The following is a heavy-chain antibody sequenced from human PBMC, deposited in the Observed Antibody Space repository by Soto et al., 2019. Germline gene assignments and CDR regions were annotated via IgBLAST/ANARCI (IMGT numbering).Heavy chain of an antibody. CDR3: AGGYNYYDSSGYYSFDD. CDR1: GGTFSSYA. D-gene: IGHD3-22*01. CDR2: IIPIFGTA. J-gene: IGHJ4*02. Sequence: QVQLVQSGAEVKKPGSSVKVSCKASGGTFSSYAISWVRQAPGQGLEWMGGIIPIFGTANYAQKFQGRVTITADESTSTAYMELSSLRSEDTAVYYCAGGYNYYDSSGYYSFDDWGQGTLVTVSS. V-gene: IGHV1-69*01.